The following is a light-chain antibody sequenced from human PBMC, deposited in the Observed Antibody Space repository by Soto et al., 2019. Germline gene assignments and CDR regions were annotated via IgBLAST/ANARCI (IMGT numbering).Light chain of an antibody. CDR1: SSNSGADYG. Sequence: QSVLTQPPSVSGAPGQRVTISCTGSSSNSGADYGVHWYQQLPGRAPKLLIYDNNNRPSGVPDRFSGSKSDTSASLAITGLQAEDEADYYCQSYDSSLRDWNWVFGGGTKLTVL. CDR3: QSYDSSLRDWNWV. V-gene: IGLV1-40*01. J-gene: IGLJ3*02. CDR2: DNN.